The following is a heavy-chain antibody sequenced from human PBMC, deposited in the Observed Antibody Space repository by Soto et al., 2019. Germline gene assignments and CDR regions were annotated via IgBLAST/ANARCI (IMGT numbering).Heavy chain of an antibody. J-gene: IGHJ6*03. V-gene: IGHV1-8*01. CDR1: GYTVTSYD. CDR2: MNPNSGNT. CDR3: ARALSMVRGVIISNYYYYYYMDV. Sequence: GASVKVSCKASGYTVTSYDINWVRQATGQGLEWMGWMNPNSGNTGYAQKFQGRVTMTRNTSISTAYMELSSLRSEDTAVYYCARALSMVRGVIISNYYYYYYMDVWGKGTTVTVSS. D-gene: IGHD3-10*01.